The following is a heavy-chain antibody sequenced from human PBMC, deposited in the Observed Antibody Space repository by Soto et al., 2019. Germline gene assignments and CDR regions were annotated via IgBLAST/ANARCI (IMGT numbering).Heavy chain of an antibody. CDR1: GGTFSSYA. CDR3: ARPYCSGGSCYPGNYGMDV. CDR2: IIPIFGTA. D-gene: IGHD2-15*01. J-gene: IGHJ6*02. Sequence: GASVKVSCKASGGTFSSYAISWVRQAPGQGLEWVGGIIPIFGTANYAQKFQGRVTITADESTSTAYMELSSLRSEDTAVYYCARPYCSGGSCYPGNYGMDVWGQGTTVTVSS. V-gene: IGHV1-69*13.